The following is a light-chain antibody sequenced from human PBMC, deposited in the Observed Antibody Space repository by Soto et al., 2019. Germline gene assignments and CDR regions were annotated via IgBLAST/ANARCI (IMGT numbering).Light chain of an antibody. CDR2: AAS. Sequence: DIQMTQSPSSLSASVGDRVTITCRASQSISSYLNWYQQTTGKAPKLLIYAASSLQSGVPSRFSGSGSGTDCTLTISSLQPEDFSTYYCQQSFSAPPTFGQGTRLEIK. CDR3: QQSFSAPPT. CDR1: QSISSY. V-gene: IGKV1-39*01. J-gene: IGKJ5*01.